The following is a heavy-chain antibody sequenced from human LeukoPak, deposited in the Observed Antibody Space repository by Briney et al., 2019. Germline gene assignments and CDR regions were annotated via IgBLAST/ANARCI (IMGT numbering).Heavy chain of an antibody. CDR3: SRQVVGNDY. D-gene: IGHD3-22*01. CDR1: GESSFSSYY. V-gene: IGHV4-34*01. CDR2: INHSGYT. J-gene: IGHJ4*02. Sequence: PSETLSLTCAVYGESSFSSYYWSWIRQTPGGALEWIGEINHSGYTNYDPSLKSRVTLSIDTSKNQFSLRLNSVTAADTAVYYCSRQVVGNDYWGQGTLVTGSS.